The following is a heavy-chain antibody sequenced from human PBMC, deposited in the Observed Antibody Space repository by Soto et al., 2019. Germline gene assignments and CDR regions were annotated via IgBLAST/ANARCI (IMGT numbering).Heavy chain of an antibody. V-gene: IGHV1-2*04. CDR1: GYTFTGYY. D-gene: IGHD6-6*01. CDR3: ARLGFSVSSSSQRFFFDP. Sequence: ASVKVSCKASGYTFTGYYMHWVRQAPGQGLEWMGWINPNSGGTNYAQKFQGWVTMTRDTSISTAYMELSRLRSDDTAVSYCARLGFSVSSSSQRFFFDPWGQGTLVTLSS. J-gene: IGHJ5*02. CDR2: INPNSGGT.